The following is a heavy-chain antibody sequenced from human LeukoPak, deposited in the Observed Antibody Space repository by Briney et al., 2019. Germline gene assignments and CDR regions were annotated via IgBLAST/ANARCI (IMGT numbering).Heavy chain of an antibody. D-gene: IGHD1-26*01. CDR1: VGSFSGYH. J-gene: IGHJ5*02. V-gene: IGHV4-34*01. Sequence: TSETLSLTCAVYVGSFSGYHWNWIRQPPGKGPEWIGEVNESGGTNINPSLRSRVILSVDTSMNQFSLKLISVTAADTGVYYCARGQGATVPKVGKNWFDPWGHGTRVIVSP. CDR2: VNESGGT. CDR3: ARGQGATVPKVGKNWFDP.